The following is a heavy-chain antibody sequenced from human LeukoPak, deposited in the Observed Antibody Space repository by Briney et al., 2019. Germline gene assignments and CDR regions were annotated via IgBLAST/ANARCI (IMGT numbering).Heavy chain of an antibody. J-gene: IGHJ4*02. Sequence: SETLSLTCTVSGGSISSSSHYWGWIRQPPGKGLEWIGSKYYSGSTYYNPSLKSRVTISVDTSKSQFSLKLTSVTAADTALYYCARQRGSSSSYNGVDYFDYWGQGTLVTVSS. CDR1: GGSISSSSHY. D-gene: IGHD6-6*01. V-gene: IGHV4-39*01. CDR3: ARQRGSSSSYNGVDYFDY. CDR2: KYYSGST.